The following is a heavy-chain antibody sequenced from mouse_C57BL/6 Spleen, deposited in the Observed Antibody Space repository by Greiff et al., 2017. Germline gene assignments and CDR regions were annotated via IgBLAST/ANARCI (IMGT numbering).Heavy chain of an antibody. D-gene: IGHD2-4*01. J-gene: IGHJ3*01. CDR3: AREPYDYDEAWFAY. Sequence: EVQLQQSGPELVKPGASVKISCKASGYSFTGYYMNWVKQSPEKSLEWIGEINPSTGGTTYNQKFKAKATLTVDKSSSTAYMQLKSLTSEDSAVYYCAREPYDYDEAWFAYWGQGTLVTVSA. CDR2: INPSTGGT. CDR1: GYSFTGYY. V-gene: IGHV1-42*01.